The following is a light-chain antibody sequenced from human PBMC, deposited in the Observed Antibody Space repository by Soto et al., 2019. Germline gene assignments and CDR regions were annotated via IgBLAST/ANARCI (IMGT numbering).Light chain of an antibody. CDR2: EVS. CDR3: CSAGNSPSAVV. Sequence: QSALTQPASVSGSPGQSITISCTGTSSDVGNYNLVSWYQHHPGTAPKLMIYEVSKRPSGVSNRFSGSKSGNTASLTISGLLAEHEADYYCCSAGNSPSAVVFGGGTKLTVL. CDR1: SSDVGNYNL. V-gene: IGLV2-23*02. J-gene: IGLJ2*01.